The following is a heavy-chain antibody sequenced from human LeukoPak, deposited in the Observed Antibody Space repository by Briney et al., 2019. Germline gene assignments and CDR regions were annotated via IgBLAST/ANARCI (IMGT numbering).Heavy chain of an antibody. Sequence: PGRSLRLSCAASGFTFSSYGMHWVRQAPGKGLEWVAVMWYDGSNKYYADSVKGRFTISRDNSKNTLYLQMNSQRAEDTAVYYCAGTSPSMVANFDYWGQGTLVTVSS. V-gene: IGHV3-33*01. J-gene: IGHJ4*02. CDR1: GFTFSSYG. D-gene: IGHD5-12*01. CDR2: MWYDGSNK. CDR3: AGTSPSMVANFDY.